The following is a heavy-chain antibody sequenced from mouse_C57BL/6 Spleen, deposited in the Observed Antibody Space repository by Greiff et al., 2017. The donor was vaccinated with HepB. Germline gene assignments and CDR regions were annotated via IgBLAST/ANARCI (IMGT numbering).Heavy chain of an antibody. V-gene: IGHV1-9*01. D-gene: IGHD3-2*02. Sequence: VKLQESGAELMKPGASVKLSCKATGYTFTGYWIEWVKQRPGHGLEWIGEILPGSGSTNYNEKFKGKATFTADTSSNTAYMQLSSLTTEDSAIYYYAVKVGGTQAACFAYWGQGTLVTVSA. CDR2: ILPGSGST. J-gene: IGHJ3*01. CDR3: AVKVGGTQAACFAY. CDR1: GYTFTGYW.